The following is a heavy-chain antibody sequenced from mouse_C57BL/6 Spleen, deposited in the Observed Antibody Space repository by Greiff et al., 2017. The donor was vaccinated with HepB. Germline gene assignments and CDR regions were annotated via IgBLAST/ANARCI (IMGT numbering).Heavy chain of an antibody. CDR1: GFTFSDYG. CDR3: ARRIHYDYYYAMDD. CDR2: ISSGSSTI. J-gene: IGHJ4*01. V-gene: IGHV5-17*01. D-gene: IGHD2-4*01. Sequence: EVQVVESGGGLVKPGGSLKLSCAASGFTFSDYGMHWVRQAPEKGLEWVAYISSGSSTIYYADTVKGRFTISRDNAKNTLFLQMTSLRSEDTAMYYCARRIHYDYYYAMDDWGQGTSVTVSS.